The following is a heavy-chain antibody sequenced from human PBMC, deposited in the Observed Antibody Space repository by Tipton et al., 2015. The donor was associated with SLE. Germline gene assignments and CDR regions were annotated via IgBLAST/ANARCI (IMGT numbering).Heavy chain of an antibody. CDR3: AVGYCSSVSCQREYFQH. D-gene: IGHD2-2*01. V-gene: IGHV4-38-2*02. J-gene: IGHJ1*01. CDR1: GYSISSGYY. CDR2: IYHSGSI. Sequence: TLSLTCTVSGYSISSGYYWGWIRQPPGKGLEWIGTIYHSGSIYYNPSLKSRVTISVDTSKNQFSLKLNSVTAADTAVYYCAVGYCSSVSCQREYFQHWDQGTLVTVSS.